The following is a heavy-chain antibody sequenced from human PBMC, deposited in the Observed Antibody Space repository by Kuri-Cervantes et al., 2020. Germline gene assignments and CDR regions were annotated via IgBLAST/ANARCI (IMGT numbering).Heavy chain of an antibody. J-gene: IGHJ4*02. CDR2: ISSSGSTI. CDR1: GFSFSSYG. D-gene: IGHD6-19*01. V-gene: IGHV3-48*04. CDR3: ARRTVPLFPSSGWYYFDY. Sequence: GGSLRLSCAASGFSFSSYGMSWVRQAPGKGLEWVSYISSSGSTIYYADSVKGRFTISRDNAKNSLYLQMNSLRAEDTAVYYCARRTVPLFPSSGWYYFDYWGQGTLVTVSS.